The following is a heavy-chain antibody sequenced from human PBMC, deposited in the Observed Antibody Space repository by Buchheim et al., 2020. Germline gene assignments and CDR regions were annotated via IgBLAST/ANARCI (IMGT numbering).Heavy chain of an antibody. CDR3: ATHYDFWSGYPV. Sequence: QVQLQESGPGLVKPSETLSLTCTVSGGSTSSYYWSWIRQPPGKGLEWIGYIYYSGSTNYNPSLKSRVTISVDTSKNQFSLKLSSVTAADTAVYYCATHYDFWSGYPVWGQGTL. CDR1: GGSTSSYY. J-gene: IGHJ4*02. CDR2: IYYSGST. V-gene: IGHV4-59*08. D-gene: IGHD3-3*01.